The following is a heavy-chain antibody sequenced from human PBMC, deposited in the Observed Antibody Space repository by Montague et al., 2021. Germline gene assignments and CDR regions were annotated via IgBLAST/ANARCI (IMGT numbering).Heavy chain of an antibody. CDR1: GFTFSSYM. CDR2: ISHDGTVT. V-gene: IGHV3-74*01. J-gene: IGHJ4*02. D-gene: IGHD7-27*01. CDR3: TRDVNWDLFDY. Sequence: SLRLSCTASGFTFSSYMMHWVRQAPGKGLVWVSRISHDGTVTTYADSVKGRFTISRDNAKNTLFLQMNSLRAEDTAVYYCTRDVNWDLFDYWGQGALVTVSS.